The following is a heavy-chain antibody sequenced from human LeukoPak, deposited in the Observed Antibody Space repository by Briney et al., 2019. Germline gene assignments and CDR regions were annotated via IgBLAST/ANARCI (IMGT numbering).Heavy chain of an antibody. CDR2: MNPNSGNT. V-gene: IGHV1-8*01. CDR1: GYTFTSYD. Sequence: GASVKVSCKASGYTFTSYDINWVRQATGQGLEWMGWMNPNSGNTGYAQKFQGRVTMTRNTSISTAYMELSSLRSEDTAVYYCARVGDCSSTSCYENWFDPWGQGTLVTVSS. D-gene: IGHD2-2*01. J-gene: IGHJ5*02. CDR3: ARVGDCSSTSCYENWFDP.